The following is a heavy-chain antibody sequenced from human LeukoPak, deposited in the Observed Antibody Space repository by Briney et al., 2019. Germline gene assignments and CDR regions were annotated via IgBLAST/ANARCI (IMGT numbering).Heavy chain of an antibody. CDR1: GFTFSSYA. D-gene: IGHD4-17*01. Sequence: GGSLRLSCAASGFTFSSYAMSWVRQAPGKGLEWVSAISGSGGSTYYADSVKGRFTISRDNSKNTLYLQMNSLRAEDTAVYYCACASYGDYGGDGYWGQGTLVTVSS. J-gene: IGHJ4*02. V-gene: IGHV3-23*01. CDR2: ISGSGGST. CDR3: ACASYGDYGGDGY.